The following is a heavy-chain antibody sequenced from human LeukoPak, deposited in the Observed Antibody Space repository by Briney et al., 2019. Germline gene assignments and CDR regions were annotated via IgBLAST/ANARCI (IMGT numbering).Heavy chain of an antibody. CDR1: GFTFTSYW. Sequence: GGSLRLSCAASGFTFTSYWMSWVRQAPGKGLEWVATTKQDGGDKYYVDSVKGRFTISRDNAKNSLYLQMNSLRAEDTAVYFCARGGTKTTPDFDSWGQGTLVTVSA. J-gene: IGHJ4*02. CDR3: ARGGTKTTPDFDS. V-gene: IGHV3-7*01. D-gene: IGHD1-14*01. CDR2: TKQDGGDK.